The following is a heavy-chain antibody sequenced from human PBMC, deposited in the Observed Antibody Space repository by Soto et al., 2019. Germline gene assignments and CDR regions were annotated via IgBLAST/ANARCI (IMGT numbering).Heavy chain of an antibody. Sequence: SETLSLTCSVSGDSISNLDYFWAWIRQPPGQALEYIGYIYKSATTYYNPSFESRAAISVDTSRSQFSLNVTSVTAADTAVYFCARGRYCLTGRCFPNWFDSWGQGALVTVSS. D-gene: IGHD7-27*01. V-gene: IGHV4-30-4*01. J-gene: IGHJ5*01. CDR2: IYKSATT. CDR1: GDSISNLDYF. CDR3: ARGRYCLTGRCFPNWFDS.